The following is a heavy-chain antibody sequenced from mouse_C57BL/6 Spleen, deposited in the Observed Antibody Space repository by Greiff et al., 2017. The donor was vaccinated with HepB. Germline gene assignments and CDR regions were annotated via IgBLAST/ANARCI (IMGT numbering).Heavy chain of an antibody. J-gene: IGHJ2*01. Sequence: QVQLKQSGAELVKPGASVKMSCKASGYTFTSYWITWVKQRPGQGLEWIGDIYPGSGSTNYNEKFKSKATLTVDTSSSTAYMQLSSLTSEDSAVYYCARRPYYYGSLYYFDYWGQGTTLTVSS. CDR1: GYTFTSYW. D-gene: IGHD1-1*01. V-gene: IGHV1-55*01. CDR3: ARRPYYYGSLYYFDY. CDR2: IYPGSGST.